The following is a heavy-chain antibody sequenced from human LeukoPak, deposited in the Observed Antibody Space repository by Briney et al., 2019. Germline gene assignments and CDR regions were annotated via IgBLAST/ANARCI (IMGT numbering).Heavy chain of an antibody. CDR2: ISAYNGNT. D-gene: IGHD6-19*01. V-gene: IGHV1-18*04. J-gene: IGHJ4*02. CDR3: ARDGEVIAVAETSFDY. Sequence: ASVKVSCKASGYTFTSYGISWVRQAPGQGLEWMGWISAYNGNTYYAQKLQGRITMTTDTSTSTAYMELRSLRSDDTALYYCARDGEVIAVAETSFDYWGQGTLVTVSS. CDR1: GYTFTSYG.